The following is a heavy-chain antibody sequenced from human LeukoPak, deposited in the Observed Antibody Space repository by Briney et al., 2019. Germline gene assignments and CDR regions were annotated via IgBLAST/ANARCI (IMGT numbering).Heavy chain of an antibody. CDR1: GFTVSSNY. Sequence: PGGSLRLSCAASGFTVSSNYMSWVRQAPGKGLEWVSVIYSGGSTYYADSVKGRFTISRDNSKNTVYLQMSSLGADDTAVYYCAKGWRDSSGWYGVTYWGQGTLVTVSS. J-gene: IGHJ4*02. CDR3: AKGWRDSSGWYGVTY. V-gene: IGHV3-53*05. D-gene: IGHD6-19*01. CDR2: IYSGGST.